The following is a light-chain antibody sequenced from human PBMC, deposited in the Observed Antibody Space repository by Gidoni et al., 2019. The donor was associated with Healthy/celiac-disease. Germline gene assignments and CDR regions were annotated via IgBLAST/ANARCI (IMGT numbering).Light chain of an antibody. CDR1: QSVSSSY. V-gene: IGKV3-20*01. CDR3: QQYGSSPPIT. CDR2: GAS. Sequence: EIVLPPSPGTLSLSPGERATLSFRASQSVSSSYLAWYQQKPGQAPRLLIYGASSRATGSPDRCSGSGSGTDFTLTISRLEPEDVAVYYCQQYGSSPPITFXXXTRLEIK. J-gene: IGKJ5*01.